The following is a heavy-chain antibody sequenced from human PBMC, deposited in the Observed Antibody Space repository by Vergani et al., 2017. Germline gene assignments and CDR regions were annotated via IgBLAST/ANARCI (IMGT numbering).Heavy chain of an antibody. CDR2: ISGSGGST. J-gene: IGHJ6*02. V-gene: IGHV3-23*01. CDR1: GFTFSSYA. Sequence: EVQLLESGGGLVQPGGSLRLSCAASGFTFSSYAMSWVRQAPGKGLEWVSAISGSGGSTYYADSVKGRFTISRDNSKNTLYLQMNSLRAEDTAVYYCARGAVSTMVRGGPAVGDYYYYDMDVWGQGTTVTVSS. D-gene: IGHD3-10*01. CDR3: ARGAVSTMVRGGPAVGDYYYYDMDV.